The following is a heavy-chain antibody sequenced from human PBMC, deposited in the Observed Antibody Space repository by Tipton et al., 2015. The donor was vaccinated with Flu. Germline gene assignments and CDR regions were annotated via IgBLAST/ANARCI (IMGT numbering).Heavy chain of an antibody. Sequence: TLSLTCTVSGGSINNYYWSWIRQPPGKGLEWIGYIYYTGSTNYNPSLKSRVTISVDTSKNQFSLKLNSVTAADTAVYYCAKGLDPWGQGTLVTVSS. V-gene: IGHV4-59*12. J-gene: IGHJ5*02. CDR3: AKGLDP. CDR2: IYYTGST. CDR1: GGSINNYY.